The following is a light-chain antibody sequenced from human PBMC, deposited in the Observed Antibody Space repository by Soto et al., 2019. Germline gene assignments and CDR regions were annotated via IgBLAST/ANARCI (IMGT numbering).Light chain of an antibody. CDR2: EVS. CDR1: NSDVGSYNY. Sequence: QSALTQPPSASGSPGQSVTISCTGANSDVGSYNYVSWYQQHPGKAPKVIIYEVSKRASGVPDRFSGSKSGNTASLTVSGRQAEDEADYYCSSYAGTNTRYLFGSGTKLTVL. J-gene: IGLJ1*01. CDR3: SSYAGTNTRYL. V-gene: IGLV2-8*01.